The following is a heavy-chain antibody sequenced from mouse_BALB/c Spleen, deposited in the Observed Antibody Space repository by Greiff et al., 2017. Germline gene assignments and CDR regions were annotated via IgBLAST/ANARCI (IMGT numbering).Heavy chain of an antibody. J-gene: IGHJ4*01. Sequence: QVQLKQSGAELARPGASVKMSCKASGYTFTSYTMHWVKQRPGQGLEWIGYINPSSGYTNYNQKFKDKATLTADKSSSTAYMQLSSLTSEDSAVYYCARDEMITTDYYAMDYWGQGTSVTVSS. CDR2: INPSSGYT. CDR1: GYTFTSYT. D-gene: IGHD2-4*01. CDR3: ARDEMITTDYYAMDY. V-gene: IGHV1-4*01.